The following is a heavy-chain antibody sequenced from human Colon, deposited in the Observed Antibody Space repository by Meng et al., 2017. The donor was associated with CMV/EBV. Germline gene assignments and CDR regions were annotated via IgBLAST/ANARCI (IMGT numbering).Heavy chain of an antibody. Sequence: VQVVESGGGLFQTGGSLRPSCAASGFTFSSKWMHWVRQGPGKGLVWVSRINTDGSTTYYADSVKGRFTISRDNAKNTLYLQMNSLRAEDTAVYYCASRDYWGQGTLVTVSS. CDR1: GFTFSSKW. CDR2: INTDGSTT. V-gene: IGHV3-74*01. CDR3: ASRDY. J-gene: IGHJ4*02.